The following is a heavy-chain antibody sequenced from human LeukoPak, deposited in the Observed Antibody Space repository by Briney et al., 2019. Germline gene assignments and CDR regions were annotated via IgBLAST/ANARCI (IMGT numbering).Heavy chain of an antibody. J-gene: IGHJ3*02. CDR1: GGSISSSSYY. D-gene: IGHD2-2*01. Sequence: PSETLSLTCTVSGGSISSSSYYWGWIRQPPGKGLECIGSIYYSGSTYYNPSLKSRVTISVDTSKNQFSLKLSSVTAADTAVYYCARLQDIVVVPADDAFDIWGQGTMVTVSS. V-gene: IGHV4-39*01. CDR2: IYYSGST. CDR3: ARLQDIVVVPADDAFDI.